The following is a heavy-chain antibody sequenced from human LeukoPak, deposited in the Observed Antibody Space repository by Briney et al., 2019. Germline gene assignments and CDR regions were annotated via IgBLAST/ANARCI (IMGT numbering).Heavy chain of an antibody. CDR1: EFTFSTYG. CDR2: ISYDGSYK. V-gene: IGHV3-30*18. J-gene: IGHJ4*02. CDR3: AKDRYSGLNTIDY. D-gene: IGHD6-13*01. Sequence: PGRSLRLSCAASEFTFSTYGMHWVRQAPGKGLEWVAVISYDGSYKFYAESVKGRFTISRDNSKSTLYLQMNSLRAEDTAVYYCAKDRYSGLNTIDYWGQGTLVTVSS.